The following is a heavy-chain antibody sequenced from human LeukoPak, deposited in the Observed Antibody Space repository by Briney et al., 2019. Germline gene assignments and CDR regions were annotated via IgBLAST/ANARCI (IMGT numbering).Heavy chain of an antibody. CDR3: ARDQADIVVVPAASGDYYYGMDV. CDR1: GFTFSSYA. CDR2: ISYDGSNK. J-gene: IGHJ6*02. D-gene: IGHD2-2*01. V-gene: IGHV3-30-3*01. Sequence: GRSLRLSCAASGFTFSSYAMHWVRQAPGKGLEWVAVISYDGSNKYYADSVKGRFTISRDNSKNTLYLPMNSLRAEDTAVYYCARDQADIVVVPAASGDYYYGMDVWGQGTTVTVSS.